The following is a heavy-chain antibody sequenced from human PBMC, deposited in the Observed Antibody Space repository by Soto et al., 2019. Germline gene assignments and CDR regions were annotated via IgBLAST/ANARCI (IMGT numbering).Heavy chain of an antibody. Sequence: EVQLVESGGGLVKPGGSLRLSCAASGFTFSSYSMNWVRQAPGKGLEWVSSISSSGSYRYYADSVKGRFTISRDNAKNSLYLPMNSLTVEDTAVYYCARVGIVATTYFDYWGQGILVTVSS. CDR2: ISSSGSYR. CDR3: ARVGIVATTYFDY. D-gene: IGHD5-12*01. V-gene: IGHV3-21*01. CDR1: GFTFSSYS. J-gene: IGHJ4*02.